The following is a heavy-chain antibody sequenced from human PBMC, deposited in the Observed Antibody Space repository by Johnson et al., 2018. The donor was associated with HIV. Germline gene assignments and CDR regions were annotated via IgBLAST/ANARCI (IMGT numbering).Heavy chain of an antibody. CDR2: ISSDGRKT. Sequence: VQLVESGGGVVQPGRSLRLSCAASGFTFSSYGMHWVRQATGKGLEWVSGISSDGRKTPYTDSVRGRLTISRDKAKNTLYLQMNSLRVEDTAVYYCVREVDDFDMWGQGTMVTVSS. V-gene: IGHV3-74*01. J-gene: IGHJ3*02. CDR3: VREVDDFDM. CDR1: GFTFSSYG.